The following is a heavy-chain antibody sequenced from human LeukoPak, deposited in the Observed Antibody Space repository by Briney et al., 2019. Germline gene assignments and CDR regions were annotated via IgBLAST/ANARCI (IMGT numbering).Heavy chain of an antibody. J-gene: IGHJ4*02. Sequence: GGSLRLSCATSGFIISSYWMTWVRQAPGQGLEWVANINPDGSVQWYADSVKGRFTISRDNAKNSVYLQMNSLRAEDTAVYYCAREGGVADYWGQGTLVTVSS. D-gene: IGHD3-16*01. V-gene: IGHV3-7*01. CDR1: GFIISSYW. CDR2: INPDGSVQ. CDR3: AREGGVADY.